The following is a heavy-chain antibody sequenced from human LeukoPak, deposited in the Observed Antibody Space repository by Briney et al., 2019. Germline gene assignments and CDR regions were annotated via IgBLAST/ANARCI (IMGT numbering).Heavy chain of an antibody. J-gene: IGHJ6*03. CDR3: ARVGGRGWLQFGSEYYYYMDV. Sequence: SVKVSCKVSGYTFTDYYMHWVRQAPGQGLEWMGGIIPIFGTANYAQKFQGRVTITTDESTSTAYMELSSLRSEDTAVYYCARVGGRGWLQFGSEYYYYMDVWGKGTTVTVSS. CDR2: IIPIFGTA. CDR1: GYTFTDYY. D-gene: IGHD5-24*01. V-gene: IGHV1-69*05.